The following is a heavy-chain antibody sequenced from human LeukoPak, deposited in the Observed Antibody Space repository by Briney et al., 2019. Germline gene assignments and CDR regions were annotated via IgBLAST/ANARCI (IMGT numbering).Heavy chain of an antibody. CDR2: VYFDGGT. CDR3: ARDHYYDGRGRFDP. J-gene: IGHJ5*02. D-gene: IGHD3-16*01. Sequence: SETLYLTCSVSGGSVTSGTYHWGWIRQPPGQGLEWIGSVYFDGGTHYKPSLQSRVTISVDTSKNQFSLRLSSVTAADTALYYCARDHYYDGRGRFDPWGQGTLVTVSS. CDR1: GGSVTSGTYH. V-gene: IGHV4-39*07.